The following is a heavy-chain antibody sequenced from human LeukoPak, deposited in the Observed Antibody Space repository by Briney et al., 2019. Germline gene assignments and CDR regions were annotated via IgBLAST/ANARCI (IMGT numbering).Heavy chain of an antibody. Sequence: GESLKISCKGSGFSLTNYWISWVRQMPGKGLEWMGRIDPSDSYTNYSPSFQGHATISADKSISTAYLQWSSLKASDTAMYYCARPAAGYSSSRYDYWGQGTLVTVSS. CDR2: IDPSDSYT. D-gene: IGHD6-13*01. V-gene: IGHV5-10-1*01. CDR3: ARPAAGYSSSRYDY. CDR1: GFSLTNYW. J-gene: IGHJ4*02.